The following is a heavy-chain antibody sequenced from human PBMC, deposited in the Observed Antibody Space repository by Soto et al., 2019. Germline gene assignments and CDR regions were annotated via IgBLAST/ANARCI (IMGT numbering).Heavy chain of an antibody. CDR3: AHFPRGFSYGFFDY. Sequence: QITLKESGPTLVNRTQTLTLTCTFSGFSLTDTGVGVGWIRQPPGKALEWLALIYWNDDVLYSPSLRSRLTIPKDTSKNQVFLTMTNMDPVDTATFYCAHFPRGFSYGFFDYWGQGTQVTVFS. CDR2: IYWNDDV. CDR1: GFSLTDTGVG. J-gene: IGHJ4*02. V-gene: IGHV2-5*01. D-gene: IGHD3-10*01.